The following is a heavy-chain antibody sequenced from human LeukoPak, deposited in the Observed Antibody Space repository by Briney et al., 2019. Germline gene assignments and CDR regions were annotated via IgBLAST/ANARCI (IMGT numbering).Heavy chain of an antibody. CDR3: ARTIVCSGGICDAFDI. V-gene: IGHV4-31*03. Sequence: KPSQTLSLTCTVSGGSISSGGYYWSWIRQLPGKGLEWICYIYYSGSTYYHPSLKSRATISVDTSKNQFSLRLSSVTAADTATYCCARTIVCSGGICDAFDIWGQGTVVTVSS. J-gene: IGHJ3*02. CDR1: GGSISSGGYY. CDR2: IYYSGST. D-gene: IGHD2-15*01.